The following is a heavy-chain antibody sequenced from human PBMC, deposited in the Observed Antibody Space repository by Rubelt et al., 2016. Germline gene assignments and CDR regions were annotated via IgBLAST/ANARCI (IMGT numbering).Heavy chain of an antibody. CDR3: ARILLPDYYDSSGGMDV. CDR1: GFSLSTSGMC. CDR2: IDWGDDK. V-gene: IGHV2-70*15. J-gene: IGHJ6*02. Sequence: QVTLRESGPALVKPTQTLTLTCTFSGFSLSTSGMCVSWIRQPPGKALEWLDRIDWGDDKYYSTSLKTRLTNSKDTSKNQVVLTMTNMDPVDTATYYCARILLPDYYDSSGGMDVWGQGTTVTVSS. D-gene: IGHD3-22*01.